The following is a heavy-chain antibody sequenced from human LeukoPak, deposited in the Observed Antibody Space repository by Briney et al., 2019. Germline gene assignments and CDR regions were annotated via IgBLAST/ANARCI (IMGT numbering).Heavy chain of an antibody. V-gene: IGHV4-30-4*08. CDR2: IYYSGST. D-gene: IGHD6-19*01. CDR1: GGSISSGDYY. J-gene: IGHJ4*02. CDR3: ARQGEVAGDFDY. Sequence: SETLSLTCTVSGGSISSGDYYWSWIRQPPGKGLEWIGNIYYSGSTYYNPSLESRLTISVDTSKNQFSLKLRSVTAADTAVYYCARQGEVAGDFDYWGQGTLVTVSS.